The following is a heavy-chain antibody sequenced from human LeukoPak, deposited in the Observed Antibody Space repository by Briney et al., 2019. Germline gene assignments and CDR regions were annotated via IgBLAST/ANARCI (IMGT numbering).Heavy chain of an antibody. V-gene: IGHV4-34*01. Sequence: PPETLSLTCAVYGGSFSGYYWSWIRQPPGKGLEWIGEINHSGSTNYNPSLKSRVTISVDTSKNQFSLKLSSVTAADTAVYYCARVTAMGCFDYWGQGTLVTVSS. CDR3: ARVTAMGCFDY. D-gene: IGHD5-18*01. J-gene: IGHJ4*02. CDR2: INHSGST. CDR1: GGSFSGYY.